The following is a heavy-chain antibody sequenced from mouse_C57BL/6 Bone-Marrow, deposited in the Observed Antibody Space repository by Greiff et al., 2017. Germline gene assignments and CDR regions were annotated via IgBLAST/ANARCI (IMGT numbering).Heavy chain of an antibody. J-gene: IGHJ1*03. CDR2: IDPSDSYT. CDR1: GYTFTSYW. V-gene: IGHV1-69*01. CDR3: ARGGGNWYFDV. Sequence: QVQLQQPGAELVMPGASVKLSCKASGYTFTSYWMHWVKQRPGQGLEWIGEIDPSDSYTNYNQKFKGKSTLPVDQSSSTSYMPLSSLTSEDSAVYYCARGGGNWYFDVWGTGTTVTVSS.